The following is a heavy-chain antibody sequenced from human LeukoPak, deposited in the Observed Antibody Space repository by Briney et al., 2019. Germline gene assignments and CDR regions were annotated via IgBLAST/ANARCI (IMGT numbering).Heavy chain of an antibody. J-gene: IGHJ4*01. D-gene: IGHD2-15*01. CDR2: IYYSGST. CDR3: ARDRGYCSGGSCYRTLDY. CDR1: GGSISSNNYY. V-gene: IGHV4-39*07. Sequence: SETLSLTCTVSGGSISSNNYYWAWIRQPPGKGLEWIGTIYYSGSTYNNPSLKSRLTISVDTTKNQFSLKLTSVTAADTAVYYCARDRGYCSGGSCYRTLDYWGQGKLVSVSS.